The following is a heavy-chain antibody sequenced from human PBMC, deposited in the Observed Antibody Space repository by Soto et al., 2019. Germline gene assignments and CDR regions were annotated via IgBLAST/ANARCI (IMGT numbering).Heavy chain of an antibody. Sequence: QVQLVESGGGVVQPGRSLRLSCAASGFTFSSYGMHWVRQAPGKGLEWVAVIWYDGSNKYYADSVKGRFTISRDNSKNTLYLQMNSLRAEDTAVYYCVRRYGLGSPNWFDPWGQGTLVTVSS. J-gene: IGHJ5*02. CDR1: GFTFSSYG. CDR2: IWYDGSNK. V-gene: IGHV3-33*01. D-gene: IGHD3-10*01. CDR3: VRRYGLGSPNWFDP.